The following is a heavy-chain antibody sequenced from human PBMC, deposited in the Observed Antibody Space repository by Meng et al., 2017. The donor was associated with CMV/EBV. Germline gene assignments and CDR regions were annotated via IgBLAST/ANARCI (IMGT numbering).Heavy chain of an antibody. Sequence: QWGESGDEVDKPGAALTVSCKASGGTFSSYAISWVRQAPGQGLEWMGWIIPIVGTANYAQKVQGRVTITADESTSTAYMELSSLRSEDTAVYYCARMPRDGYNYIDYWGQGTLVTVSS. CDR1: GGTFSSYA. CDR3: ARMPRDGYNYIDY. CDR2: IIPIVGTA. J-gene: IGHJ4*02. D-gene: IGHD5-24*01. V-gene: IGHV1-69*11.